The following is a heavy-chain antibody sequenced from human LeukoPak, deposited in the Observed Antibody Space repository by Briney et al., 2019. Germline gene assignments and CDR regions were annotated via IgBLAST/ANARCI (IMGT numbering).Heavy chain of an antibody. V-gene: IGHV3-33*08. CDR2: TWYDGNHK. CDR3: ARVYSSNWYAVYYGMDV. Sequence: GGSLRLSCAASGFTFSSYGMHRVRQAPGKGLEWVAVTWYDGNHKYYADSVKGRFTISRDNSKNTLYLQMNSLRAEDTAVYYCARVYSSNWYAVYYGMDVWGKGTTVTVSS. CDR1: GFTFSSYG. D-gene: IGHD6-13*01. J-gene: IGHJ6*04.